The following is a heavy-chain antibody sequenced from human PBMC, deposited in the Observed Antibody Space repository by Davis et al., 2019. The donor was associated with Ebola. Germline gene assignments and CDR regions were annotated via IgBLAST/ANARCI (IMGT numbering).Heavy chain of an antibody. J-gene: IGHJ4*02. CDR1: GYSFTSYW. Sequence: GESLKISCKGSGYSFTSYWIGWVRQPPGQGLEWMGAILPGDSDTRYSPSFQGQVTISADKSITTAYLHWNSLKASDTAMYYCARQGAPYSAPANWGQGTPVTVSS. D-gene: IGHD1-26*01. CDR2: ILPGDSDT. V-gene: IGHV5-51*01. CDR3: ARQGAPYSAPAN.